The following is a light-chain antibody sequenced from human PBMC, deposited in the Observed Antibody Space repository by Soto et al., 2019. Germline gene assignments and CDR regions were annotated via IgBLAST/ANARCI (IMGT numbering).Light chain of an antibody. CDR3: QQTFSTPRT. Sequence: DPQMTQSPSSLAASVGDRVTITCRASQNVRSYLNWYQQKPGKAPNLLIYETSTLQSGVPSRFSGDGYGTDFTLSISSLQHEDFAIYYCQQTFSTPRTFGQGTKVEI. CDR1: QNVRSY. J-gene: IGKJ1*01. V-gene: IGKV1-39*01. CDR2: ETS.